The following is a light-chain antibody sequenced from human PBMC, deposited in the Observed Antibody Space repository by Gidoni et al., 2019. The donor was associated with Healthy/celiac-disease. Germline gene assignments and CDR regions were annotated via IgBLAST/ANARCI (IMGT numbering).Light chain of an antibody. CDR2: GAS. Sequence: DIVLTQSPGTLSLSPGERATLSCRASQSVSSSYLAWYQQKPGQAPRLLIYGASSRATGIPDRFSGSGSGTDFTLTISRQEPEDFAVYYCQQYGSSPLTFGGGTKVEIK. V-gene: IGKV3-20*01. J-gene: IGKJ4*01. CDR1: QSVSSSY. CDR3: QQYGSSPLT.